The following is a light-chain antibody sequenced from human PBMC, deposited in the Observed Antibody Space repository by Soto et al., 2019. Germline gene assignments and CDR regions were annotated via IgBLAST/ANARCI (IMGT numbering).Light chain of an antibody. CDR2: GAS. CDR3: QQRSNWPPGIT. Sequence: ESVLTQSPGTLSLCPCEIATLSGSAIHGVSNNYLAWYQQKPGQAPRLLIYGASNRATGIPDRFSGSGSGTDFTLTISRLEPEDFAVYYCQQRSNWPPGITLGQATRLEI. J-gene: IGKJ5*01. V-gene: IGKV3D-20*02. CDR1: HGVSNNY.